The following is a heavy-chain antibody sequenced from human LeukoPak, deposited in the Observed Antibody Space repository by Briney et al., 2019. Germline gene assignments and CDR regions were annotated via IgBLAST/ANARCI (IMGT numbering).Heavy chain of an antibody. V-gene: IGHV1-69*05. CDR2: IIPIFGTA. CDR3: ARDTAAVVTFGGVIPLGY. D-gene: IGHD3-16*01. J-gene: IGHJ4*02. Sequence: SVKVSCKASGGTFSSYAISWVRQAPGQGLEWMGRIIPIFGTANYAQKFQGRVTITTDESTSTAYMELGSLRSEDTAVYYCARDTAAVVTFGGVIPLGYWGQGTLVTVSS. CDR1: GGTFSSYA.